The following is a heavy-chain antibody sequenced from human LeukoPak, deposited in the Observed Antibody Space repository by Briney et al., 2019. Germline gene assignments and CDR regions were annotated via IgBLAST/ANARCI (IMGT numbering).Heavy chain of an antibody. Sequence: PGGSLRLSCAASGFTFDDYVMHWVRQAPGKGLEWVSLISGDGGTTYYADSVKGRFTISRDNSKNSLYLQMPSLRIDDTALYYCATDAAPLAAAGSWWLDPWGQGTLVTVSS. J-gene: IGHJ5*02. V-gene: IGHV3-43*02. CDR1: GFTFDDYV. D-gene: IGHD6-13*01. CDR2: ISGDGGTT. CDR3: ATDAAPLAAAGSWWLDP.